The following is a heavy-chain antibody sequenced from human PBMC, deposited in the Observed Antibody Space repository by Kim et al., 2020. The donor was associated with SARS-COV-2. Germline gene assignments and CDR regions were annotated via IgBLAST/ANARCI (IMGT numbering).Heavy chain of an antibody. CDR3: ARDFYVLLWFGEPNDAFDI. J-gene: IGHJ3*02. CDR2: IKQDGSEK. Sequence: GGSLRLSCAASGFTFSSYWMSWVRQAPGKGLEWVANIKQDGSEKYYVDSVKGRFTISRDNAKNSLYLQMNSLRAEDTAVYYCARDFYVLLWFGEPNDAFDIWGQGTMVTVSS. CDR1: GFTFSSYW. D-gene: IGHD3-10*01. V-gene: IGHV3-7*01.